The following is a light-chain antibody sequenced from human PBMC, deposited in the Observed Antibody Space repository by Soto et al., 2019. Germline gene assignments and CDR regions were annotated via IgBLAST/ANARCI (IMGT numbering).Light chain of an antibody. CDR3: HQYGSSPYT. CDR1: QSVRNNY. CDR2: GAS. Sequence: EILLTQSPSTLSLSPGERATLSCRASQSVRNNYLAWYRQQRPGQAPRLLIYGASGRATGIPDRFSGSGSGTDFTLTISRLEPEDFAVYYCHQYGSSPYTFGQGTKLEI. V-gene: IGKV3-20*01. J-gene: IGKJ2*01.